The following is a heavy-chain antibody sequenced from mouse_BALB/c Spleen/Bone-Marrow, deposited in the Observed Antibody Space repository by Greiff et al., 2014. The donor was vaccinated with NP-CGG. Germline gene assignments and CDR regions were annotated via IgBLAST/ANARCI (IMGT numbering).Heavy chain of an antibody. CDR1: GFTFNTYA. CDR2: IRSRGNKYAT. V-gene: IGHV10-1*02. J-gene: IGHJ3*01. Sequence: EVMLVESGGGLVQPKGSLTLSCAASGFTFNTYAMNWVRQAPGKGLEWVARIRSRGNKYATYYADSVKDRFTISRDDSQSMLYLQMNNLKTEDTAMYYCVRHGAAYWGQGTLVTVSA. CDR3: VRHGAAY.